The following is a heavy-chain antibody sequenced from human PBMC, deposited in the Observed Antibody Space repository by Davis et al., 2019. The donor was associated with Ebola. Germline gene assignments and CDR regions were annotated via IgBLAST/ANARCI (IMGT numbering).Heavy chain of an antibody. CDR2: IYFRGNT. D-gene: IGHD6-6*01. Sequence: SETLSLTCAVYGGSFSGYYWSWIRQPPGKGLEWIGNIYFRGNTYYNPSLNSRVNISIDTSKRQFSLKLTSVTAADTAIYYCARDRSSSSPFYYYGLDVWGQGTTVIVSS. V-gene: IGHV4-34*09. J-gene: IGHJ6*02. CDR1: GGSFSGYY. CDR3: ARDRSSSSPFYYYGLDV.